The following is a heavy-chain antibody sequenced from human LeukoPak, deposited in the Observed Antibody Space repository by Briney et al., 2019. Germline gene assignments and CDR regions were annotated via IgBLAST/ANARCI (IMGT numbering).Heavy chain of an antibody. CDR2: IYYSGST. CDR1: GGSISSSSYY. D-gene: IGHD2-15*01. CDR3: AGLLTTLDAFDI. V-gene: IGHV4-39*07. Sequence: SETLSLTCTVSGGSISSSSYYWGWIRQPPGKGLEWIGSIYYSGSTYYNPSLKSRVTISVDTSKNQFSLKMSPVTAADTAVYYCAGLLTTLDAFDIWGQGTMVTVSS. J-gene: IGHJ3*02.